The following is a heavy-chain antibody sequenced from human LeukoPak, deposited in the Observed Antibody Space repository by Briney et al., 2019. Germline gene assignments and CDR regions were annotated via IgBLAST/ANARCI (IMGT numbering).Heavy chain of an antibody. V-gene: IGHV3-23*01. CDR3: AKGPRSSSWYHFDN. J-gene: IGHJ4*02. CDR2: ITGSGDRA. Sequence: GGSLRLSCAASGFTFSTYAMSWVRVRQAPGKGLEWVSTITGSGDRAYYTDSVKGRFTISRDNSKNTLYLQMNSLRAEDTAVFYCAKGPRSSSWYHFDNWGQGTLVTVSS. CDR1: GFTFSTYA. D-gene: IGHD6-13*01.